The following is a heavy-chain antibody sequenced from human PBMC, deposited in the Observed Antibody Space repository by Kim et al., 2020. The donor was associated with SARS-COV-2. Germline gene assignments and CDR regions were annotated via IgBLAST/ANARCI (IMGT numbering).Heavy chain of an antibody. Sequence: GGSLRLSCAASGFTFSSYGMHWVRQAPGKGLEWVAVIWYDGSNKYYADSVKGRFTISRDNSKNTLYLQMNSLRAEDTAVYYCARAGLDTAMAHFDYWGQGTLVTVSS. CDR1: GFTFSSYG. J-gene: IGHJ4*02. V-gene: IGHV3-33*08. CDR2: IWYDGSNK. CDR3: ARAGLDTAMAHFDY. D-gene: IGHD5-18*01.